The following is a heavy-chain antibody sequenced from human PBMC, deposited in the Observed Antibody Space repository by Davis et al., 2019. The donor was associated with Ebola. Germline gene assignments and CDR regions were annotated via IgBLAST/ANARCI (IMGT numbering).Heavy chain of an antibody. J-gene: IGHJ4*02. Sequence: GSLRLSCTVSGGSINSYYWNWIRQPPGKGLEWIGYIYYSGSTNYNPSLKSRVTISVDTSKNQFSLKLSSVTAADTAVYYCARPVGVYYHYFDYWGQGTLVTVSS. CDR3: ARPVGVYYHYFDY. D-gene: IGHD1-26*01. CDR1: GGSINSYY. V-gene: IGHV4-59*01. CDR2: IYYSGST.